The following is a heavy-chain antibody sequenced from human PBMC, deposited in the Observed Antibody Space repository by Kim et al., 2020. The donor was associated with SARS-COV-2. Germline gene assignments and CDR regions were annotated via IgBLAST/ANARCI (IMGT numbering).Heavy chain of an antibody. V-gene: IGHV3-23*01. CDR2: ISGGGGST. CDR3: AKNPGYFDY. J-gene: IGHJ4*02. CDR1: GFTFSTYA. Sequence: GGSLRPSCAASGFTFSTYAMSWVRQAPGKGLEWVSTISGGGGSTFYADSVKGRFTISRDNSTNTLYLQMNSLRAEDTAVYYCAKNPGYFDYWGQGTLVTVSS.